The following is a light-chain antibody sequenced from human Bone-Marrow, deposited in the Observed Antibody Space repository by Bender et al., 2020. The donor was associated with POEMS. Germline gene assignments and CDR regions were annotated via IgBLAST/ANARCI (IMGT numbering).Light chain of an antibody. Sequence: SYELTQPPSVSVSPGQTASITCSGDKLGGKYASWYQQKPGQSPVLVIYEDTKRPSGIPERFSGSTSGNTATLTISGTQSLDEADYYCQAWDGSSVVFGGGTKLTVL. J-gene: IGLJ2*01. CDR3: QAWDGSSVV. CDR2: EDT. V-gene: IGLV3-1*01. CDR1: KLGGKY.